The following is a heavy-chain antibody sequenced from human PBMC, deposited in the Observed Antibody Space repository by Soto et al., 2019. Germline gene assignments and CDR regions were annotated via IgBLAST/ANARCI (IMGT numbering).Heavy chain of an antibody. V-gene: IGHV4-31*01. D-gene: IGHD4-17*01. CDR3: ARNDYGDYENWFDP. J-gene: IGHJ5*02. Sequence: QVQLQESGPGLVKPSQTLSLTCTVSGGSISSGGYYWSWIRQHPGKGLEWIGYIYYSGSTYYNPSLRSLFTISVDTSKNQFSLKLSSVTAADTAVYYCARNDYGDYENWFDPWGQGTLVTVSS. CDR1: GGSISSGGYY. CDR2: IYYSGST.